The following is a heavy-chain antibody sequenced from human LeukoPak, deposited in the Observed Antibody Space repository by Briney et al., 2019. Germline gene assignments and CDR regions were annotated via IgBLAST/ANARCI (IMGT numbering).Heavy chain of an antibody. CDR2: ISSSGSTI. J-gene: IGHJ4*02. V-gene: IGHV3-11*01. Sequence: AGGSLRLSCAASGFTSSDYYMSWIRQAPGKGLEWVSYISSSGSTIYYADSVKGRFTISRDNAKNSLYLQMNSLRAEDTAVYYCAREGTAMVDFDYCGQGTLVTVSS. D-gene: IGHD5-18*01. CDR1: GFTSSDYY. CDR3: AREGTAMVDFDY.